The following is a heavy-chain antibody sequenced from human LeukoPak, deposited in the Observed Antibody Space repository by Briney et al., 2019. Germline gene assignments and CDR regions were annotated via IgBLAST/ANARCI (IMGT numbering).Heavy chain of an antibody. CDR3: SRDSYGYQPEFGFAV. V-gene: IGHV3-49*03. Sequence: GGSLRLSCTAAGFTFGDYAISWFRQAPGKRLQWVGFIAGKTHTGTTEYAASVKGRFSISRDDSKSVAYLEMNSLNTEDTAVYYCSRDSYGYQPEFGFAVWGPGTTVTVSS. D-gene: IGHD5-24*01. CDR1: GFTFGDYA. J-gene: IGHJ6*02. CDR2: IAGKTHTGTT.